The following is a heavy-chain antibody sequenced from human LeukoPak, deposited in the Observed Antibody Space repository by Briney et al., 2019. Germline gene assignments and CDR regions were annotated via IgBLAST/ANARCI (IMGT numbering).Heavy chain of an antibody. D-gene: IGHD3-10*01. Sequence: SETLSLTCAVSGGSFSGYYWSWIRQPPGKGLEWIGEINHSGSTNYNPSLKSRVTISVDTSKNQFSLKLSSVTAADTAVYYCARMPLGGFGELSLDYWGQGTLVTVSS. V-gene: IGHV4-34*01. J-gene: IGHJ4*02. CDR1: GGSFSGYY. CDR2: INHSGST. CDR3: ARMPLGGFGELSLDY.